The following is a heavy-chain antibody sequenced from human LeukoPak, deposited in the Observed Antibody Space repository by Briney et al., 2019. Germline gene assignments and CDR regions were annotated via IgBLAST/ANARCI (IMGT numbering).Heavy chain of an antibody. V-gene: IGHV4-4*07. CDR2: IYTSGST. J-gene: IGHJ4*02. Sequence: SETLSLTCTVSGGSITSYHWSWIRQPAGKGLEWIGRIYTSGSTNYNPSLKSRVTMSVDTSKSHFSLNLSSVTAADTAVYYCARDWGYRVGAGGYFDYWGQGTLVTVSS. CDR3: ARDWGYRVGAGGYFDY. D-gene: IGHD1-26*01. CDR1: GGSITSYH.